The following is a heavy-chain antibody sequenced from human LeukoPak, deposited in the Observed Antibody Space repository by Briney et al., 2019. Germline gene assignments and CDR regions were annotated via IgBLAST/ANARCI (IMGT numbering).Heavy chain of an antibody. J-gene: IGHJ3*02. CDR1: GFTFSSYG. Sequence: GGSLRLSCAASGFTFSSYGMHWVRQAPGKGLEWVAVISYDGSNKYYADSVKGRFTISRDNSKNTLYLQMNSLRAEDTAVYYCAKDTPDRYADAFDIWGQGTMVTVSS. V-gene: IGHV3-30*18. CDR2: ISYDGSNK. D-gene: IGHD2-8*01. CDR3: AKDTPDRYADAFDI.